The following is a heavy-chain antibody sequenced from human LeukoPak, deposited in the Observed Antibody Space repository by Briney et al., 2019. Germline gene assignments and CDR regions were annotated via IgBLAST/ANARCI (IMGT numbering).Heavy chain of an antibody. CDR2: ISSTSDTI. CDR3: TRGLAS. CDR1: GFIFSNYR. Sequence: GGSLRLSCAASGFIFSNYRMNWVRQAPGKGLEWVSYISSTSDTIYYVDSVKGRFTISRDNAKNSLYLQMNSLRVEDTAVYYCTRGLASWGQGTLVTVSS. V-gene: IGHV3-48*01. J-gene: IGHJ5*01.